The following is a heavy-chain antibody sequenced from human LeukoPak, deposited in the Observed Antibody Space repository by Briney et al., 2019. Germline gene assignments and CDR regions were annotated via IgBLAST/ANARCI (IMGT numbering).Heavy chain of an antibody. J-gene: IGHJ5*02. D-gene: IGHD3-3*01. CDR1: GYTFTSYD. V-gene: IGHV1-8*01. Sequence: GASVKVSCKASGYTFTSYDINWVRQATGQGLEWMGWMNPNSGNTGYAQKFQGRVTMTRNTSISTAYMELSSLRSEDTAVYYCARGRLAYDFWSGYYWGDNSLLNWFDPWGQGTLVTVSP. CDR2: MNPNSGNT. CDR3: ARGRLAYDFWSGYYWGDNSLLNWFDP.